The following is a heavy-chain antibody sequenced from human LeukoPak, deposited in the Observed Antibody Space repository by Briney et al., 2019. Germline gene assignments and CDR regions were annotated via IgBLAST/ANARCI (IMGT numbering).Heavy chain of an antibody. CDR2: IHTSGST. Sequence: PSETLSLTCTVSGGSISSYYWSWIRQPAGKGLEWIGRIHTSGSTNYNPSLKSRVTMSVDTSKYQFSLKLSSVTAADTAVYYCARGMGSGWYSNWFDPWGQGTLVTVSS. J-gene: IGHJ5*02. CDR1: GGSISSYY. V-gene: IGHV4-4*07. D-gene: IGHD6-19*01. CDR3: ARGMGSGWYSNWFDP.